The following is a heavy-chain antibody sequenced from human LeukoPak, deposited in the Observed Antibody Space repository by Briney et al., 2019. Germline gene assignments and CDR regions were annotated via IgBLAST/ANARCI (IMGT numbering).Heavy chain of an antibody. J-gene: IGHJ5*02. CDR2: INGHGSEI. V-gene: IGHV3-7*04. CDR3: LRAYHPGGWFDP. Sequence: PGGSLRLSCAASGFTFSMSWMTWVRQAPGKGLEWVASINGHGSEIHYVDSVKGRFTISRDNANDSLYLQMNSLTAEDTAMYYRLRAYHPGGWFDPWGQGTLVTVSS. CDR1: GFTFSMSW. D-gene: IGHD2-21*01.